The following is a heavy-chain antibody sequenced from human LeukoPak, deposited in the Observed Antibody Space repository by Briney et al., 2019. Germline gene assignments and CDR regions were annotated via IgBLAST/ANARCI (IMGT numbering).Heavy chain of an antibody. D-gene: IGHD4-17*01. CDR3: VTRHYGDYKFDSQFDY. J-gene: IGHJ4*02. CDR2: IYPGDSDT. Sequence: GESLKISCKGSGYSFTSYWIGWVRQMPGKGLEWMGIIYPGDSDTRYSPAFQGQVTISADKSISTAYLQWSSLKASDTAMYYCVTRHYGDYKFDSQFDYWGQGTLVTVSS. V-gene: IGHV5-51*01. CDR1: GYSFTSYW.